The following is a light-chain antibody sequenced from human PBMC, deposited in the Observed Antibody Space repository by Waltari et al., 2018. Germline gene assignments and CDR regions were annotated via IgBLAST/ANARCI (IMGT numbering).Light chain of an antibody. CDR1: STNIGSGFR. V-gene: IGLV1-40*01. CDR2: VNN. J-gene: IGLJ1*01. Sequence: QSVLTQPPSVSGAPGQRITISCTGTSTNIGSGFRVHWYRQLPGTAPEVVIFVNNNRSSVVPYRFCGSRSGTSSSLAICGLRAEDEADYYCQSYDTSDLYVFGSGTQVTVL. CDR3: QSYDTSDLYV.